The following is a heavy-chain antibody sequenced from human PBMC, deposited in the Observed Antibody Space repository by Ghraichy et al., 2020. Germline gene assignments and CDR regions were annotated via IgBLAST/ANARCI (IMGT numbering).Heavy chain of an antibody. J-gene: IGHJ5*02. CDR1: GCTFSNYW. CDR2: LNSDGSNT. D-gene: IGHD1-1*01. CDR3: TRDGTFTATTETSFDL. Sequence: ETLSPTCAASGCTFSNYWMHWVRQAPGKGLVWFSRLNSDGSNTNYAGSVKGRFTISRDNTKNTLYLQMNSLTAEDTAVYYCTRDGTFTATTETSFDLWGRGTLVTVSS. V-gene: IGHV3-74*01.